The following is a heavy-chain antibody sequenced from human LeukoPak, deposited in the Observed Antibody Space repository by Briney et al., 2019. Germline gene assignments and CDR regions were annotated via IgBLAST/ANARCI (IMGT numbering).Heavy chain of an antibody. CDR1: GLRFRNYG. CDR3: AKSPYDSSGYFRGYFDY. V-gene: IGHV3-30*02. Sequence: GGSLRLSCVVSGLRFRNYGMHWVRQAPGKGLEWVAVIYYDGSNQYYADSVKGRFTVSRDNSKNTLYLQMNSLRAEDTAVYYCAKSPYDSSGYFRGYFDYWGQGTLVTVSS. CDR2: IYYDGSNQ. J-gene: IGHJ4*02. D-gene: IGHD3-22*01.